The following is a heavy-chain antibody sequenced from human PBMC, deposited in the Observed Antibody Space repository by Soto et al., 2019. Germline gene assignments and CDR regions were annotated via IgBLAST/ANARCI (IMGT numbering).Heavy chain of an antibody. D-gene: IGHD1-1*01. CDR1: GFSFSSYG. V-gene: IGHV3-30*18. J-gene: IGHJ4*02. Sequence: QVQLVESGGGVVQPGRSLRLSCAASGFSFSSYGMHWVRQAPGKGLEWVAMISYDGTDEYYADSVKGRFTISRDNSKNAVDLQMNSLRAEDTAVYYCAKQESAWNDHFDYWGQGTLVTVSS. CDR3: AKQESAWNDHFDY. CDR2: ISYDGTDE.